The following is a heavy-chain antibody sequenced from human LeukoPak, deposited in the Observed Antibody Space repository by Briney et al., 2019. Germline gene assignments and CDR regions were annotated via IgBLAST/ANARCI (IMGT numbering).Heavy chain of an antibody. CDR3: ARDLMYSRHYYYMDV. V-gene: IGHV3-7*01. CDR2: IKQDGSEK. CDR1: GFTFSSYS. J-gene: IGHJ6*03. D-gene: IGHD6-13*01. Sequence: QPGGSLRLSCAASGFTFSSYSMNWVRQAPGKGLEWVANIKQDGSEKYYVDSVKGRFTIARDNAKNSLYLQMNSLRAEDTAVYYCARDLMYSRHYYYMDVWGKGTTVTVSS.